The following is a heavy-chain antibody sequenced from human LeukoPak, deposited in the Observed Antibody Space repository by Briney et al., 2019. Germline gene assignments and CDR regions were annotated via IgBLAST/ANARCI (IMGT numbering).Heavy chain of an antibody. Sequence: SGGSLRLPCAASGFTFSSYAMHWVRQAPGKGLEWLSFISSSGGRILYADSIRGRFTISRDNVKNSLYLQLNTLRAEDTAVYYCARGQTLGADTIDYWGQGTLVTVSS. CDR3: ARGQTLGADTIDY. J-gene: IGHJ4*02. V-gene: IGHV3-48*03. CDR2: ISSSGGRI. CDR1: GFTFSSYA. D-gene: IGHD3-10*01.